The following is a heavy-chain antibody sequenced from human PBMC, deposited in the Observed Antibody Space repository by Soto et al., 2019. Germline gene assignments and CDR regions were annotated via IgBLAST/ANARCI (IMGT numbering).Heavy chain of an antibody. CDR3: ARSAVAAAGNYYHYGMDV. D-gene: IGHD6-13*01. CDR1: GYTFTGYY. Sequence: QVQLVQSGAEVKKPGASVKVSCKASGYTFTGYYMHWVRQAPGQGLEWMGWINPNSGGTNYAQKFQGWVTMTRDTAISTAYMELSRLRSDDTAVYYCARSAVAAAGNYYHYGMDVWGQGTTVTVSS. V-gene: IGHV1-2*04. CDR2: INPNSGGT. J-gene: IGHJ6*02.